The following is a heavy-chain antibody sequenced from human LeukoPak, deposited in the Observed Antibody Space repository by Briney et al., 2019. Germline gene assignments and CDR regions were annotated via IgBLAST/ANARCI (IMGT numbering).Heavy chain of an antibody. J-gene: IGHJ4*02. Sequence: GGSLRLSCAASGFTFSSYAMSWVRQAPGKGPEWVSAISGSGGSTYYADSVKGRSTISRDNSKNTLYLQMNSLRAEDTAVYYCAKDHDGDYGTDYWGQGTLVTVSS. D-gene: IGHD4-17*01. CDR1: GFTFSSYA. CDR2: ISGSGGST. CDR3: AKDHDGDYGTDY. V-gene: IGHV3-23*01.